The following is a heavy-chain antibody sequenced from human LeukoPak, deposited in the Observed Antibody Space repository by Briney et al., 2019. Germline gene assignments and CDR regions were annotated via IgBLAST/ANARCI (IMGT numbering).Heavy chain of an antibody. CDR1: GYTFTGYY. Sequence: ASVKVSCKASGYTFTGYYMHWVRQAPGQGPEGMGWINPNSGGTNYEQKFQGRVTMTRDTSISTAYMELSRLRSDDTAVYYCAREAGNPTWFDPWGQGTLVTVSS. CDR2: INPNSGGT. V-gene: IGHV1-2*02. J-gene: IGHJ5*02. D-gene: IGHD4-23*01. CDR3: AREAGNPTWFDP.